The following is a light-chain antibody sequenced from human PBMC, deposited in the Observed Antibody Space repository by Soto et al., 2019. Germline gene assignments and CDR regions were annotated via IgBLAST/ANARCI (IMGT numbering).Light chain of an antibody. J-gene: IGKJ3*01. Sequence: DLQLTQSPSFLSASVGDRVTITCRASQDVSRYLAWYQQKPGKAPNRLIYAASTLRSGVPSRFSGSGSETEVTLTISSLQPEDFATYYCQQLNSYVFAFGPGTKVDIK. CDR2: AAS. CDR3: QQLNSYVFA. V-gene: IGKV1-9*01. CDR1: QDVSRY.